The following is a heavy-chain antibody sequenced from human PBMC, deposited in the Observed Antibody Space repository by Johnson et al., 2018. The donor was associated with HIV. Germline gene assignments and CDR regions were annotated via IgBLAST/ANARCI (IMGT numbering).Heavy chain of an antibody. CDR2: ISYDGSNK. CDR1: GFTFSSYA. D-gene: IGHD5-12*01. J-gene: IGHJ3*02. V-gene: IGHV3-30-3*01. Sequence: QVQLVESWGGVVQPGRSLRLSCAASGFTFSSYAMHWVRQAPGKGLEWVAVISYDGSNKYYADSVKGRFTISRDNSKNTLYLQMNSLRAEDTAVYYCARSFSGPDAFDIWGQGTMVTVSS. CDR3: ARSFSGPDAFDI.